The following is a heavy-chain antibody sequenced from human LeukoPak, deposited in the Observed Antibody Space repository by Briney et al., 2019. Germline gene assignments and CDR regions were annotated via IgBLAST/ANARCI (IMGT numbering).Heavy chain of an antibody. CDR1: GYTFTSYY. D-gene: IGHD3-16*01. J-gene: IGHJ4*02. Sequence: ASVKVSCKTSGYTFTSYYIHWVRQAPGQGLEWMGIINPSGGSTAYAQKFQGRVTMTRDTSTSTVYMELSSLRSEDTAVYYCARGDTIGVYFDYWGQGTLVTVSS. CDR3: ARGDTIGVYFDY. CDR2: INPSGGST. V-gene: IGHV1-46*01.